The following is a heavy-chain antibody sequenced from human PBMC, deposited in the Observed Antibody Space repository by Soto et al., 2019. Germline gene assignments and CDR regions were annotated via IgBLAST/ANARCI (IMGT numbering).Heavy chain of an antibody. V-gene: IGHV3-23*01. CDR2: ISGNGVST. J-gene: IGHJ6*02. CDR1: CFTFSSYA. CDR3: AKVQGSGSGLYYFYYYGMDV. D-gene: IGHD3-10*01. Sequence: LRLSCAASCFTFSSYALSWVRQAPGKGLQCVSTISGNGVSTYYADSVKGRFTISRDNSRNTLYLQMNSLRAEDTAVYYCAKVQGSGSGLYYFYYYGMDVWGQGTTVTVSS.